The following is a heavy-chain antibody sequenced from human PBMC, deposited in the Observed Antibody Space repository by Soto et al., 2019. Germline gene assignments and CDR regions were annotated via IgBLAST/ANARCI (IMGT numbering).Heavy chain of an antibody. Sequence: GESLKISCKGSGYSFTSYWIGWVRQMPGKGLEWMGIIYPGDSDTRYSPSFQGQVTISADKSISTAYLQWSSLKASDTAMYYCARRYSGGYPIDYFDYWGQGTLVTVSS. CDR3: ARRYSGGYPIDYFDY. CDR2: IYPGDSDT. CDR1: GYSFTSYW. J-gene: IGHJ4*02. V-gene: IGHV5-51*01. D-gene: IGHD1-26*01.